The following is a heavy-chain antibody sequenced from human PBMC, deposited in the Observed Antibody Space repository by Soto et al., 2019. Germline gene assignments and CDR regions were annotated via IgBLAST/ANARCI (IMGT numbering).Heavy chain of an antibody. CDR1: GYTFTSYG. CDR3: ARTYCISTSCYLFDY. Sequence: QVQLVQSGAEVKKPGASVKVSCKASGYTFTSYGISWVRQAPGQGLEWMGWISAYNGNTNYAQKLQGRVTMTTDTSXXTAYMELRSLRSDDTAVYYCARTYCISTSCYLFDYWGQGTLVTVSS. V-gene: IGHV1-18*01. D-gene: IGHD2-2*01. J-gene: IGHJ4*02. CDR2: ISAYNGNT.